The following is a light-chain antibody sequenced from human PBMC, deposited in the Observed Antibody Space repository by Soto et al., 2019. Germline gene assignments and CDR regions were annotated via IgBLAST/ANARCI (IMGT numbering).Light chain of an antibody. CDR1: QRVLYSSNNKNY. CDR2: WAS. Sequence: IVMTQSPDSLAVSLGERATINCKSSQRVLYSSNNKNYLAWYQQKPGQPPKLLIYWASTRESGVPDRFSGSGSGTDFTLTISSLQAEDVAVYYCQQYYSTPWTFGQGTKVDIK. J-gene: IGKJ1*01. CDR3: QQYYSTPWT. V-gene: IGKV4-1*01.